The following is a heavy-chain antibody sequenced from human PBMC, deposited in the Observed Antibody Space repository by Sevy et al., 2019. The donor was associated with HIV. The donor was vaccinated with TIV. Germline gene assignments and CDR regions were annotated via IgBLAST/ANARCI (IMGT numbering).Heavy chain of an antibody. J-gene: IGHJ4*02. CDR1: GFTFSSYA. D-gene: IGHD2-21*01. CDR3: ARDRQGDLDY. V-gene: IGHV3-30-3*01. Sequence: GGSLRLSCAASGFTFSSYAMHWVRQAPGKGLEWVAVISYDGSKKYYADSVKGRFTISRDNSKNTLYLQMNSLRAEDTAVYYCARDRQGDLDYWGQGTLVTVSS. CDR2: ISYDGSKK.